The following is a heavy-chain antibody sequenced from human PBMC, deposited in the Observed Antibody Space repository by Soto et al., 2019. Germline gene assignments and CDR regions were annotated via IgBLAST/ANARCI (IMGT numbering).Heavy chain of an antibody. V-gene: IGHV3-13*01. J-gene: IGHJ4*02. D-gene: IGHD5-12*01. CDR3: ARARGSAYDPFDY. CDR2: IGTAGDT. Sequence: GGSMRLSCTASGFTFSSFDMHWDRRAIGKGLEWVSAIGTAGDTYYPGSVKGRFTISRENAKNSLYLQMNSLRAGDTAVYYCARARGSAYDPFDYWGQGTLVTVSS. CDR1: GFTFSSFD.